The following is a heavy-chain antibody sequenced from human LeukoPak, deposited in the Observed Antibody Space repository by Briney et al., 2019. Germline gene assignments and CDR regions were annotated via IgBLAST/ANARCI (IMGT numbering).Heavy chain of an antibody. V-gene: IGHV3-23*01. J-gene: IGHJ4*02. Sequence: GGSLRLSCAASGFTFSSYAMSWVRQAPGKGLEWVSAISGSGGSTYYADSVKGRFTISRDNAKNSLYLQMNSLRAEDTAVYYCARDTQLGRGPNDVDYWGQGTLVTVSS. D-gene: IGHD6-6*01. CDR3: ARDTQLGRGPNDVDY. CDR1: GFTFSSYA. CDR2: ISGSGGST.